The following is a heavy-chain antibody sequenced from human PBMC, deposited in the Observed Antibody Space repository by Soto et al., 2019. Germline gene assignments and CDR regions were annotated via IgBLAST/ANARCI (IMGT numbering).Heavy chain of an antibody. CDR2: ISSGTTYF. CDR3: ARGDGTGLHSSGWSPRF. J-gene: IGHJ4*02. Sequence: EVQLVESGGGLVKPGGSLTLSCAASGFTFSISTMIWVRQAPGKRLKWVSSISSGTTYFYYADSVKGRFSISRDNAKHSLFLQMNSLRVEDTAVYYCARGDGTGLHSSGWSPRFWGQGTLVTVSS. D-gene: IGHD6-13*01. CDR1: GFTFSIST. V-gene: IGHV3-21*01.